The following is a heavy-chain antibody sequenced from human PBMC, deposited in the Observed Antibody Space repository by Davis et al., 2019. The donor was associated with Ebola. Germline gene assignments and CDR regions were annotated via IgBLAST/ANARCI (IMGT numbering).Heavy chain of an antibody. J-gene: IGHJ4*02. CDR2: ISYDGSNK. Sequence: GGSLRLSCAASGFTFSSYAMHWVRQAPGKGLEWVAVISYDGSNKYYADSVKGRFTISRDNSKNTLDLQMNSLRAEDTAVYYCARDHNNGARWLQDYWGQGTLVTVSS. D-gene: IGHD5-24*01. CDR1: GFTFSSYA. CDR3: ARDHNNGARWLQDY. V-gene: IGHV3-30-3*01.